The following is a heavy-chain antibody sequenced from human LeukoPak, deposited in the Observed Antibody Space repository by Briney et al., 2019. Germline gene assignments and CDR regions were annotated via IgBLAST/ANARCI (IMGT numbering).Heavy chain of an antibody. Sequence: GRSLRLSCAASGFTFSSYAMHWVRQAPGKGLEWVAVISYDGSNKYYADSVKGRFTISRDNSKNTLYLQMNSLRAEDTAVYYCAKDFSVDYYDSSGYPPGLFDYWGQGTLVTVSS. D-gene: IGHD3-22*01. CDR3: AKDFSVDYYDSSGYPPGLFDY. J-gene: IGHJ4*02. CDR2: ISYDGSNK. V-gene: IGHV3-30*04. CDR1: GFTFSSYA.